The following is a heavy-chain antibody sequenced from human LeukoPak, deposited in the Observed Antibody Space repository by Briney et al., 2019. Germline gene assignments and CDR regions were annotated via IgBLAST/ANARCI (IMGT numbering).Heavy chain of an antibody. V-gene: IGHV3-23*01. CDR3: ASRRGVAVPFDY. J-gene: IGHJ4*02. D-gene: IGHD6-19*01. Sequence: GGSLRLSCAASGFTFSSYAMSWVRQAPGKGLEWVSAISGSGGSTYYADSVKGRFTISRDNTKNTLYLQMNSLRAEDTAVYYCASRRGVAVPFDYWGQGTLVTVSS. CDR2: ISGSGGST. CDR1: GFTFSSYA.